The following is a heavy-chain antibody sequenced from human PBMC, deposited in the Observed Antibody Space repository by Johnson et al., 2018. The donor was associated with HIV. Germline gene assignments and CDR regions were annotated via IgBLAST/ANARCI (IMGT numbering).Heavy chain of an antibody. CDR1: GFTFSSYW. CDR3: ARDAPFHITPDEFDAFDI. V-gene: IGHV3-74*01. D-gene: IGHD2-21*01. CDR2: INSDGSST. Sequence: DVQVVESGGGLVQPGGSLRLSCAASGFTFSSYWMHWVRQAPGKGLVWVSRINSDGSSTSYADSVQGRFTISSDNSKNTLYLQMNSLRAEDTAVYYCARDAPFHITPDEFDAFDIWGQGTMVTVSS. J-gene: IGHJ3*02.